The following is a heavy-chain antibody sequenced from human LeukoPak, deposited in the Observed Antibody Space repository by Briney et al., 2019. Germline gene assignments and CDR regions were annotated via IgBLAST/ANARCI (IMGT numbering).Heavy chain of an antibody. CDR1: GGTFSSYA. V-gene: IGHV1-69*13. Sequence: GASVKVSCKASGGTFSSYAISWVRQAPGQGLEWMGGIIPIFGTANYAQKFQGRVTITADESTSTAYMELSSLRSEDTAVYYCARTVLTYYYGSGSYYPGLDYMDVWGKGTTVTISS. CDR3: ARTVLTYYYGSGSYYPGLDYMDV. J-gene: IGHJ6*03. D-gene: IGHD3-10*01. CDR2: IIPIFGTA.